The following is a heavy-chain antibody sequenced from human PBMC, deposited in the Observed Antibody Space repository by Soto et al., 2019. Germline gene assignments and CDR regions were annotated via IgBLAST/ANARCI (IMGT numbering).Heavy chain of an antibody. CDR2: INHSGST. Sequence: PSDTLSHTCAVSGRASSGYYWSGMRQPPGMGLEWIGEINHSGSTNYNPSLKSRVTISVDTSKNQFSLKLSSVTAADTAVYYCARGPIDLGQLNNWFDPWGQGTLVTVS. J-gene: IGHJ5*02. CDR1: GRASSGYY. V-gene: IGHV4-34*01. D-gene: IGHD5-18*01. CDR3: ARGPIDLGQLNNWFDP.